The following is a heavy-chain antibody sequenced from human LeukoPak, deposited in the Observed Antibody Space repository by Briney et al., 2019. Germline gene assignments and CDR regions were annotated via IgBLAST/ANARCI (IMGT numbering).Heavy chain of an antibody. V-gene: IGHV1-2*02. D-gene: IGHD2-2*02. CDR3: ATLAGGTAILPFDY. Sequence: ASVKVSCKASGYTFTSYAMNWVRQAPGQGLEWMGWINPNSGGTNYAQKFQGRVTMTRDTSISTAYMELSRLRSDDTAVYYCATLAGGTAILPFDYWGQGTLVTVSS. CDR1: GYTFTSYA. J-gene: IGHJ4*02. CDR2: INPNSGGT.